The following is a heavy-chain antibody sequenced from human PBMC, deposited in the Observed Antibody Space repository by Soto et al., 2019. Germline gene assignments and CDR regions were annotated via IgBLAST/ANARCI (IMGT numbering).Heavy chain of an antibody. V-gene: IGHV3-21*01. Sequence: EVELVESGGGLVKPGGSLRLSCAASGLTFSGHSMIWVRQAPGKGLEWVSSISSSSDNIYYVDSVKGRFTISRDNSKNSLSLQLNSLRAEDTAVYYCARALRGTYWGISFDYWGQGALVTVSS. J-gene: IGHJ4*02. D-gene: IGHD1-26*01. CDR1: GLTFSGHS. CDR3: ARALRGTYWGISFDY. CDR2: ISSSSDNI.